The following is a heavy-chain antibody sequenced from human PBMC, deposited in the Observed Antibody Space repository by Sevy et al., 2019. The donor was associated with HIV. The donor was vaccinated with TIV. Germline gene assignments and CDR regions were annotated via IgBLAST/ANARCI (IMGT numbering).Heavy chain of an antibody. J-gene: IGHJ4*02. CDR1: GGFISSSSNF. Sequence: SETLSLTCTVSGGFISSSSNFWGWIRQPPGKGLEWIGNIYYRGSTYYTPSLKSRVTISVDTSKNQFSLELSSVTAADTAVYYCARGRYFDWFPYYFDYWGQGTLVTVSS. CDR3: ARGRYFDWFPYYFDY. CDR2: IYYRGST. V-gene: IGHV4-39*01. D-gene: IGHD3-9*01.